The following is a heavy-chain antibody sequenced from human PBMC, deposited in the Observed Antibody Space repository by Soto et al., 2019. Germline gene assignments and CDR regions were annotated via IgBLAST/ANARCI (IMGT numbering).Heavy chain of an antibody. J-gene: IGHJ4*02. Sequence: ASVKVSCKASGDTFTTYDINWVRQATGHGLEWMGWINPNSGNIGYAQRLQGRVTMTRDTAIRTAYMEVSSLRSDDTAVYYCARGLASGSYYLLDYWGQGTLVTVSS. CDR2: INPNSGNI. CDR1: GDTFTTYD. D-gene: IGHD3-10*01. CDR3: ARGLASGSYYLLDY. V-gene: IGHV1-8*01.